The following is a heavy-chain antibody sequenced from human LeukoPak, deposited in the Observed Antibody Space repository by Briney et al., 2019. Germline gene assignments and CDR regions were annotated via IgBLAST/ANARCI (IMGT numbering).Heavy chain of an antibody. D-gene: IGHD4-23*01. J-gene: IGHJ4*02. CDR2: IYTSGST. Sequence: PSQTLSLTCTVSGGSISSGSYYWSWIRQPAGKGLEWIGRIYTSGSTNYNPSLKSRVTISVDTSKNQFSLKLSSVTAADTAVYYCARDRDYGGNSGGSTFDYWGQGTLVTVSS. CDR3: ARDRDYGGNSGGSTFDY. CDR1: GGSISSGSYY. V-gene: IGHV4-61*02.